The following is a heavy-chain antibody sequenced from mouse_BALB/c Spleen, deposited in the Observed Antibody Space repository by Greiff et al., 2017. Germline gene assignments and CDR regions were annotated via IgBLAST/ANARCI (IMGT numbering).Heavy chain of an antibody. D-gene: IGHD1-1*01. CDR1: GYAFSSYW. CDR3: ARGYGFDY. J-gene: IGHJ2*01. V-gene: IGHV1-80*01. Sequence: VQLVESGAELVRPGSSVKISCKASGYAFSSYWMNWVKQRPGQGLEWIGQIYPGDGDTNYNGKFKGKATLTADKSSSTAYMQLSSLTSEDSAVYFCARGYGFDYWGQGTTLTVSS. CDR2: IYPGDGDT.